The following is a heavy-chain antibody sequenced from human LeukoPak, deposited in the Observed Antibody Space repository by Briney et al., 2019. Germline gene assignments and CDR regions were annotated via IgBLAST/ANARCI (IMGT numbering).Heavy chain of an antibody. J-gene: IGHJ3*02. V-gene: IGHV1-46*01. CDR1: GYTFTNYQ. D-gene: IGHD3-9*01. CDR2: INPSGGST. CDR3: ARKVDPRAFDI. Sequence: GASVKVSCKASGYTFTNYQMHWVRQAPGQGLEWMGIINPSGGSTAYAQKFQGRVTMTRDTSTSTVSMELSSLTPEDTAVYYCARKVDPRAFDIWGQGTMVTVSS.